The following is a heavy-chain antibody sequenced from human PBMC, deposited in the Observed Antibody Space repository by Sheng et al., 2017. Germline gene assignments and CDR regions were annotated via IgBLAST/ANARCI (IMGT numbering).Heavy chain of an antibody. V-gene: IGHV4-39*07. D-gene: IGHD6-13*01. CDR1: GGSISSSSYY. CDR2: IYYSGST. CDR3: ARPRYSSSWFDY. Sequence: QLQLQESGPGLVKPSETLSLTCTVSGGSISSSSYYWDWIRQPPGKGLEWIGSIYYSGSTYYNPSLKSRVTISVDTSKNQFSLKLSSVTAADTAVYYCARPRYSSSWFDYWGQGTLVTVSS. J-gene: IGHJ4*02.